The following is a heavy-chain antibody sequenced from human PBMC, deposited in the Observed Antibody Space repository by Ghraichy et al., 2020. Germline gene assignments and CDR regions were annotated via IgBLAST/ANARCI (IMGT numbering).Heavy chain of an antibody. Sequence: GESLNISCKGSGYSFTSYWIGWVRQMPGKGLEWMGIIYPGDSDTRYSPSFQGQVTISADKSISTAYLQWSSLKASDTAMYYCAKSTTVIRGVISNYYYYYGMDVWGQGTTVTVSS. CDR2: IYPGDSDT. J-gene: IGHJ6*02. V-gene: IGHV5-51*01. CDR1: GYSFTSYW. CDR3: AKSTTVIRGVISNYYYYYGMDV. D-gene: IGHD3-10*01.